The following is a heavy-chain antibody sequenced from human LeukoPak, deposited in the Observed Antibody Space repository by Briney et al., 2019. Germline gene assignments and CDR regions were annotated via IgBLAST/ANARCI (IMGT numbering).Heavy chain of an antibody. CDR3: ARDPKWDLAFDI. D-gene: IGHD1-26*01. CDR2: SVTSSGAI. J-gene: IGHJ3*02. CDR1: GFSHRDYD. Sequence: PGGSLRHSCAVFGFSHRDYDFSLMRQAPGKGLEWVSHSVTSSGAIYHADSVKGRFTISRDNARNSLFLQLNNLRAEDTALYYCARDPKWDLAFDIWGQGTMVTVSS. V-gene: IGHV3-11*01.